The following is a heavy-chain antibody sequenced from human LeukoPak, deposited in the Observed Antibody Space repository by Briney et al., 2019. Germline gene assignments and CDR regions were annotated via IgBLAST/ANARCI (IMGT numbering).Heavy chain of an antibody. CDR2: ISWNSGSI. D-gene: IGHD6-19*01. CDR1: GFICNNYA. Sequence: GRSLRLSCAGSGFICNNYAMHWVRQPPGQGLEWVSGISWNSGSIDYADSVKGRFTISSDNAKNSLYLQMNSLRVEDTAFYCCAKDERRHYTSGPSPDSLHWGQGALVTVST. J-gene: IGHJ4*02. CDR3: AKDERRHYTSGPSPDSLH. V-gene: IGHV3-9*01.